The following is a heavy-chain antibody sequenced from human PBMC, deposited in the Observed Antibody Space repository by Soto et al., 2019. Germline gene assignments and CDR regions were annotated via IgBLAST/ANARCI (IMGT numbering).Heavy chain of an antibody. D-gene: IGHD4-17*01. CDR3: ARGRRDYGDSSTLIDY. J-gene: IGHJ4*02. CDR1: GGSFSGYY. V-gene: IGHV4-34*01. CDR2: INHSGST. Sequence: SETLSLTCAVYGGSFSGYYWSWIRQPPGKGLEWIGEINHSGSTNYNPSLKSRVTISVDTSKNQFSLKLSSVTAADTAVYYCARGRRDYGDSSTLIDYWGQGTLVTVSS.